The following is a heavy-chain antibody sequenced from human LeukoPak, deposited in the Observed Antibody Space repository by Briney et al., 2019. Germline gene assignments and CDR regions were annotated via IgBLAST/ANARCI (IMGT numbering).Heavy chain of an antibody. CDR1: GDSVSSNSAA. J-gene: IGHJ4*02. Sequence: SQTLSLTCAIYGDSVSSNSAAWNWIRQSPSRGLESLGRTYYRSKWYNDYAVSVKSRITINPDTSKNQFSLQLNSVTPEDTAVYYCARALRLGWTGVDYWGQGTLVTVSS. CDR3: ARALRLGWTGVDY. V-gene: IGHV6-1*01. CDR2: TYYRSKWYN. D-gene: IGHD6-19*01.